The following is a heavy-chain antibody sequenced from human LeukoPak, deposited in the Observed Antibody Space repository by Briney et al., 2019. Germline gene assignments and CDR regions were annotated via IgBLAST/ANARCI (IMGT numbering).Heavy chain of an antibody. CDR1: GFTFSSYS. D-gene: IGHD2-2*01. V-gene: IGHV3-23*01. CDR3: AKQLGYQLPLDY. CDR2: IHYTSSPT. J-gene: IGHJ4*02. Sequence: GGSLRLSCAASGFTFSSYSMNWVRQAPGKGLEWVSAIHYTSSPTFYADSVKGRFTTSRDNSRNTLYLQMDSLSAEDTAVYFCAKQLGYQLPLDYRGQGTLVTVSS.